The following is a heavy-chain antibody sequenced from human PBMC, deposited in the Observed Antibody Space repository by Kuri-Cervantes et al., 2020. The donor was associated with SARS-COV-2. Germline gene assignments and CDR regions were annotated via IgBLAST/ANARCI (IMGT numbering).Heavy chain of an antibody. CDR2: IVVGSGNT. J-gene: IGHJ6*02. CDR3: ARQPDRRYGMDV. Sequence: SVKVSCKASGFTFTSSAVQWVRQARGQRLEWIGWIVVGSGNTNYAQKFQERVTITRDMSTSTAYMELSSLRSEDTAVYYCARQPDRRYGMDVWGQGTTVTVSS. V-gene: IGHV1-58*01. D-gene: IGHD1-1*01. CDR1: GFTFTSSA.